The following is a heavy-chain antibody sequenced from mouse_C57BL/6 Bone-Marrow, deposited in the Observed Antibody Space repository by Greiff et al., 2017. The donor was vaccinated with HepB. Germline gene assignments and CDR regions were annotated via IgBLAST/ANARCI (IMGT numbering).Heavy chain of an antibody. CDR3: ARDMGYGNYGFDV. V-gene: IGHV7-1*01. CDR1: GFTFSDFY. CDR2: SRNKANDYTT. Sequence: EVKLMESGGGLVQSGRSLRLSCATSGFTFSDFYMEWVRQAPGKGLEWIAASRNKANDYTTEYSASVKGRFIVSRDTSQSILYLQMNALRAEDTAIYYCARDMGYGNYGFDVWGTGTTVTVSS. J-gene: IGHJ1*03. D-gene: IGHD2-10*02.